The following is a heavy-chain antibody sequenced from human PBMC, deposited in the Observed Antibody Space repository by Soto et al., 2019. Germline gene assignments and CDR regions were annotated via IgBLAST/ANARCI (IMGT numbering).Heavy chain of an antibody. CDR3: ARGNYDFWSGSYYYYYMDV. CDR2: ISPYNGNT. CDR1: GYTFTSYG. Sequence: QVQLMQSGAEVKKPGASVKVSCKASGYTFTSYGISWVRQAPGQGLEWMGWISPYNGNTNSAQKLQGRVTMTTDTPTSTAYMELRSLRSDDTAVYYCARGNYDFWSGSYYYYYMDVWGKGTTVTVSS. D-gene: IGHD3-3*01. V-gene: IGHV1-18*01. J-gene: IGHJ6*03.